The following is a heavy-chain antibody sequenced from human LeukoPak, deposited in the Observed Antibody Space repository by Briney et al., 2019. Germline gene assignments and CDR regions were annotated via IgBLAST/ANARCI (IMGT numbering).Heavy chain of an antibody. CDR2: INTSGDKT. V-gene: IGHV3-64D*06. Sequence: PGGSLRLSCSGSGFTFSTYAIHWVRQAPGKGPECVSLINTSGDKTYYADSVKGRFTISRDNSKNTVSLQMSSLRDEDTAMYYCVKDLYKGETSTWYYFDYWGQGTLVTVSS. CDR3: VKDLYKGETSTWYYFDY. J-gene: IGHJ4*02. CDR1: GFTFSTYA. D-gene: IGHD6-13*01.